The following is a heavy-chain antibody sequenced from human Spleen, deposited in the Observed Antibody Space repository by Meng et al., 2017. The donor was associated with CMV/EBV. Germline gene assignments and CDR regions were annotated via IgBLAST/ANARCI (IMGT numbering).Heavy chain of an antibody. Sequence: ASVKVSCKASGYTFTSYGISWVRQAPGQGLEWMGWISAYNGNTNYAQKLQGRVIMTTDTSTSTAYKELRSLRSDDTAVYYCAREGALVATTLESYYGMDVWGQGTTVTVSS. CDR2: ISAYNGNT. CDR1: GYTFTSYG. J-gene: IGHJ6*02. V-gene: IGHV1-18*01. CDR3: AREGALVATTLESYYGMDV. D-gene: IGHD5-12*01.